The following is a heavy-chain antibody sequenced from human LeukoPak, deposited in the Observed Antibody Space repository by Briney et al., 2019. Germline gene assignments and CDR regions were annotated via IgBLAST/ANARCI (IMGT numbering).Heavy chain of an antibody. V-gene: IGHV1-2*02. CDR1: GYAFTGYY. Sequence: ASVKVSCKASGYAFTGYYMHWVRQAPGQGLEWMGWINPNSGGTNYAQKFQGRVTMTRDTSISTAYMELSRLRSDDTAVYYCARVPIYYDSSGPADYWGQGTLVTVSS. CDR2: INPNSGGT. CDR3: ARVPIYYDSSGPADY. D-gene: IGHD3-22*01. J-gene: IGHJ4*02.